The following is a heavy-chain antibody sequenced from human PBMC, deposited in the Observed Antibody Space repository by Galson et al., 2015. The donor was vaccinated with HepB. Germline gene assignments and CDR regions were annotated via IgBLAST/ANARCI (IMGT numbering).Heavy chain of an antibody. D-gene: IGHD4-23*01. CDR2: INSDESSR. CDR1: GITFSNYW. Sequence: SLRLCCAGSGITFSNYWMHWFRQAPGKGLVWVSHINSDESSRRYADSVKGRFTISRDNAKNTLYLQMNSLSAEDTAVYYCSRHDGNVFDYWGQGTTVTVSS. J-gene: IGHJ4*02. V-gene: IGHV3-74*01. CDR3: SRHDGNVFDY.